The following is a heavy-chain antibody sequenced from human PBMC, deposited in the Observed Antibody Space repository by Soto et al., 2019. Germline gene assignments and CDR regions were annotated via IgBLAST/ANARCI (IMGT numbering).Heavy chain of an antibody. Sequence: LSGYLSGWRRQKTGQGLEWMGGIIPIFGTANYAQKFQGRVTITADESTSTAYMELSSLRSEDTAVYYCASRGHGYRMAFAIWGNRTMVPGSS. D-gene: IGHD5-12*01. J-gene: IGHJ3*02. CDR1: LSGYL. CDR3: ASRGHGYRMAFAI. CDR2: IIPIFGTA. V-gene: IGHV1-69*01.